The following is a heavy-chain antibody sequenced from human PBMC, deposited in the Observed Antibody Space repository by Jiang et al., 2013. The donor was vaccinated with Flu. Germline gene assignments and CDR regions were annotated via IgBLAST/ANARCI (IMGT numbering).Heavy chain of an antibody. CDR1: GYSISSGYY. J-gene: IGHJ3*02. CDR3: ARDPRDYGDYVGAFDI. CDR2: IYHSGST. D-gene: IGHD4-17*01. Sequence: LTCTVSGYSISSGYYWGWIRQPPGKGLEWIGSIYHSGSTYYNPSLKSRVTISVDTSKNQFSLKLSSVTAADTAVYYCARDPRDYGDYVGAFDIWGQGTMVTVSS. V-gene: IGHV4-38-2*02.